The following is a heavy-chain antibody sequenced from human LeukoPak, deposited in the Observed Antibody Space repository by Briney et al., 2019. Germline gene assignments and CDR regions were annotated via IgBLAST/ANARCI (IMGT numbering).Heavy chain of an antibody. CDR2: INHSGST. D-gene: IGHD3-22*01. V-gene: IGHV4-34*01. CDR3: ARGVGRHYYDSSGRYYFDY. J-gene: IGHJ4*02. Sequence: SETLSLTCAVYGGSFSGYYWRWIRQPPGKGLEWIGEINHSGSTNYNPSLKSRVTISVDTSKNQFSLKLSSVTAADTAVYYCARGVGRHYYDSSGRYYFDYWGQGTLVTVSS. CDR1: GGSFSGYY.